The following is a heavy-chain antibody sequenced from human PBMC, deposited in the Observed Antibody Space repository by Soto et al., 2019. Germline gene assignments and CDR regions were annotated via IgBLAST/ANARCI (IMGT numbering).Heavy chain of an antibody. D-gene: IGHD6-19*01. CDR3: AREPKQWLGVGKYFDY. CDR2: ISAYNGNT. CDR1: GYTFTSYG. V-gene: IGHV1-18*01. Sequence: ASVKVSCKASGYTFTSYGISWVRQAPGQGLEWMGWISAYNGNTNYAQKLQGRVTMTTDTSTSTAYMELRSLRSDDTAVYYCAREPKQWLGVGKYFDYWGQGTLVTVSS. J-gene: IGHJ4*02.